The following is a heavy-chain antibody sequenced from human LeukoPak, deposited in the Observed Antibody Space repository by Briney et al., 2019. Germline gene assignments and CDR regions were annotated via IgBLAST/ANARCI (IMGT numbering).Heavy chain of an antibody. CDR2: ISGSGGST. V-gene: IGHV3-23*01. Sequence: GGSLRLSCAASGFTFSSYAMSWVRQAPGKGLEWVSAISGSGGSTYYADSVKGRFTISRDNSKNTLYLQMNSLRAEDTAVYHCANGDIVASDAFDIWGQGTMVTVSS. D-gene: IGHD5-12*01. CDR1: GFTFSSYA. CDR3: ANGDIVASDAFDI. J-gene: IGHJ3*02.